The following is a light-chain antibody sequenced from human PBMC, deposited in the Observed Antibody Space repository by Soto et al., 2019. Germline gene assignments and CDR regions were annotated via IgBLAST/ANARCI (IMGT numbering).Light chain of an antibody. CDR3: QHSLNLPLT. V-gene: IGKV1-9*01. Sequence: DIQFTQSPSVLSASVGDRVTIPCRASRGISSDLAWYQQNPGKAPKLLIYAASKLENGVPAKFSGSGSGTEFTLTISSLEPEDFGNYYCQHSLNLPLTFGQGAKV. J-gene: IGKJ1*01. CDR1: RGISSD. CDR2: AAS.